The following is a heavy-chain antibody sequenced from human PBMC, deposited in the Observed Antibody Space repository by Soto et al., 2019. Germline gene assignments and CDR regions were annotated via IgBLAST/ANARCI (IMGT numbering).Heavy chain of an antibody. CDR2: IYSSGST. V-gene: IGHV4-4*07. J-gene: IGHJ3*02. Sequence: SETRSLTCTVAGVSISSNYPPLLRQPAGKGLEWIGLIYSSGSTTYNPSLKRRVTMSKDTSKTQFSLNVTSVTAADTAVYYCARVGPFSSGWHDAFDIWGQGTMVNGS. D-gene: IGHD6-19*01. CDR1: GVSISSNY. CDR3: ARVGPFSSGWHDAFDI.